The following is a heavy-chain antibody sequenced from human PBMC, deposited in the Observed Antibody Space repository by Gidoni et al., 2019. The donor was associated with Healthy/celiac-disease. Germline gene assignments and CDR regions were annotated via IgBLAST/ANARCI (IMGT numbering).Heavy chain of an antibody. CDR1: GFTFSSYA. D-gene: IGHD6-19*01. CDR2: ISGSGGST. CDR3: AKDLQQWLDPVGNFDY. V-gene: IGHV3-23*01. J-gene: IGHJ4*02. Sequence: EVQLLESGGGLVQPGGSLRLSCAASGFTFSSYAMRWVRQAPGKGLEWVSAISGSGGSTYYADSVKGRFTISRDNSKNTLYLQMNSLRAEDTAVYYCAKDLQQWLDPVGNFDYWGQGTLVTVSS.